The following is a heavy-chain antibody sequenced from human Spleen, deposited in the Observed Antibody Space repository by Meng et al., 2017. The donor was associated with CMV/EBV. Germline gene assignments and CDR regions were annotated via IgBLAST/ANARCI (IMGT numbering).Heavy chain of an antibody. D-gene: IGHD1-7*01. Sequence: SETLSLTCTVSGGSISSSSYYWGWIRQPPGKGLGWIGSIYHSGSTYYNPSLKSRVTISVDTSKNQFSLKLSSVTAADTAVYYCARSLELRSNTFDYWGQGTLVTVSS. V-gene: IGHV4-39*07. J-gene: IGHJ4*02. CDR3: ARSLELRSNTFDY. CDR1: GGSISSSSYY. CDR2: IYHSGST.